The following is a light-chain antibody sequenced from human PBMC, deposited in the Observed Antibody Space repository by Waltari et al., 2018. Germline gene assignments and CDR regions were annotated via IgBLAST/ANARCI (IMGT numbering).Light chain of an antibody. CDR3: QSYDSVLRAYV. CDR2: DNT. Sequence: QSLLTQPPSVSGAPGQRVTISCTGTSSNIGTHYDAHWYQQLPGRAPRLLIYDNTHRPSGVPDRFSGSKSGASASLTITGLQSEDEADYYCQSYDSVLRAYVFGSGTRVSVL. CDR1: SSNIGTHYD. J-gene: IGLJ1*01. V-gene: IGLV1-40*01.